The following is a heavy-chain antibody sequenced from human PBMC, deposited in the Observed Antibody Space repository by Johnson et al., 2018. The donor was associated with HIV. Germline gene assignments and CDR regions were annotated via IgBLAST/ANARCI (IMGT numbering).Heavy chain of an antibody. CDR3: ARVGYQLHDAFDL. D-gene: IGHD2-2*01. Sequence: MMLVESGGGLVQPGGSLRLSCAAYGFTLSDYWMHWVRQGTGKGLAWVARVNSDGYSTSYAGSVNGRFTISRDNAKNTLFLQMHSRRVEDTAIYYCARVGYQLHDAFDLWGQGTMVTVSS. V-gene: IGHV3-74*02. CDR1: GFTLSDYW. CDR2: VNSDGYST. J-gene: IGHJ3*01.